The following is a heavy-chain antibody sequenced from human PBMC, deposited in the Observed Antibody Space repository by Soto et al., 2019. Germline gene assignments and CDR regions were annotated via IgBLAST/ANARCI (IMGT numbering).Heavy chain of an antibody. CDR3: ARGYYYESGRI. J-gene: IGHJ4*02. V-gene: IGHV4-30-4*01. CDR2: IYYSGST. Sequence: QVQLQESGPGLVKPSQTLSLTCTVSGGSISSGDYYWSWIRQPPGKGLEWIGYIYYSGSTYYNPSLKSGVTMSADTSKNRCALKVNAVTAADTAVYYCARGYYYESGRIWGQGTLVTVSS. CDR1: GGSISSGDYY. D-gene: IGHD3-10*01.